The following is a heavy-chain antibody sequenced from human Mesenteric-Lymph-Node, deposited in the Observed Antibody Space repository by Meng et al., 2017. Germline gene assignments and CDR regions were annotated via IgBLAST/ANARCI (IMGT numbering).Heavy chain of an antibody. CDR3: ARGRIAVA. CDR1: GGSFSGYY. CDR2: INHSGST. Sequence: SETLSLTCAVYGGSFSGYYWSWIRQPPGKGLEWIGEINHSGSTNYIPSLKSRVTISVDTSKNQFSLKLSSVTAADTAVYYCARGRIAVAWGQGTLVTVSS. V-gene: IGHV4-34*01. D-gene: IGHD6-19*01. J-gene: IGHJ4*01.